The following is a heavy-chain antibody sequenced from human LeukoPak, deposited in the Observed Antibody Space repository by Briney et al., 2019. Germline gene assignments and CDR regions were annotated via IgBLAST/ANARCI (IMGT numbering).Heavy chain of an antibody. D-gene: IGHD1-26*01. V-gene: IGHV3-21*01. CDR1: GFTFSTYS. J-gene: IGHJ4*02. Sequence: PGGSLRLSCAASGFTFSTYSMNWVRQAPGKGLEWVSSISSSSYIYYADSMKGRFTISRDNAKNSLYLQMNTLRAEDTAVYYCARDWYSGSYYFDYWGQGTLVTVSS. CDR2: ISSSSYI. CDR3: ARDWYSGSYYFDY.